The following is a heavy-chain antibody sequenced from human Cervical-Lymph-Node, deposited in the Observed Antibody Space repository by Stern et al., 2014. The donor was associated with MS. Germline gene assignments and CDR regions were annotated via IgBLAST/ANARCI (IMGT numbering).Heavy chain of an antibody. CDR3: AKDDGDYDSSGYYCAAY. D-gene: IGHD3-22*01. Sequence: VQLVESGGGVVQPGRSLRLSCAASGFTFSSYGMHWVRQAPGKGLEWVAVISYDGSNKYYADSVKGRFTISRDNSKNTLYLQMNSLRAEDTAVYYCAKDDGDYDSSGYYCAAYWGQGTLVTVSS. CDR2: ISYDGSNK. J-gene: IGHJ4*02. CDR1: GFTFSSYG. V-gene: IGHV3-30*18.